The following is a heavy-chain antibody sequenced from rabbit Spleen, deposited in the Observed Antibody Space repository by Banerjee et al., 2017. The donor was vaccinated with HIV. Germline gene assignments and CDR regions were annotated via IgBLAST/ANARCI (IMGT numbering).Heavy chain of an antibody. Sequence: QEQLVESGGGLVQPEGSLTLTCTASGFSFSSSYYMCWVRQAPGKGLEWIGCIRTGSGSTYYASWTKGRFTISKTSSTTVTLQMTSLTAADTATYFCARSYSHNVANYPDAFDPWGPGTLVTVS. CDR2: IRTGSGST. D-gene: IGHD7-1*01. CDR3: ARSYSHNVANYPDAFDP. V-gene: IGHV1S45*01. J-gene: IGHJ2*01. CDR1: GFSFSSSYY.